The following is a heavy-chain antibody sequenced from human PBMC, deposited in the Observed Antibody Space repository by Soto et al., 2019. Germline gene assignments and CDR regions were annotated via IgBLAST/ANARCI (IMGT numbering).Heavy chain of an antibody. CDR2: IGRGGDT. J-gene: IGHJ3*02. CDR3: AKDLGSGSYLFDAFDI. V-gene: IGHV3-23*01. D-gene: IGHD1-26*01. CDR1: GFTLTSYG. Sequence: GGSLRLSCEVSGFTLTSYGMNWVRQAPDKGLEWVSTIGRGGDTYYADSVKGRFTISRDNSKNTLYLQMNSLRAEDTAVYYCAKDLGSGSYLFDAFDIWGQGTMVTVSS.